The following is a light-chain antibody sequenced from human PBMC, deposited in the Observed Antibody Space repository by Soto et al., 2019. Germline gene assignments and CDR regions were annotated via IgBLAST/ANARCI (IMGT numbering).Light chain of an antibody. CDR3: QQYNNWPPWT. CDR2: GAS. V-gene: IGKV3-15*01. Sequence: EIVMTQSPATLSVSPGERATLSCRASQSVSSNLAWYQQKPGQAPRLLIYGASTRATGIPARFSGSGSVTEFTLTISSLQSEDFPLYYCQQYNNWPPWTFDQGTKVEIK. CDR1: QSVSSN. J-gene: IGKJ1*01.